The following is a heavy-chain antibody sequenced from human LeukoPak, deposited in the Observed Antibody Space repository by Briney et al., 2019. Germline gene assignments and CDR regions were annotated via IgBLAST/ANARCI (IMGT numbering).Heavy chain of an antibody. CDR1: GYTFTGYY. J-gene: IGHJ4*02. V-gene: IGHV1-2*02. Sequence: ASVKVSCKASGYTFTGYYMHWVRQAPGQGLEWMGWINPNSGGTNYAQKFQGRVTMTRDTSISKAYMELSRLRSDDTAVYYCARVGDFDCGGDCYRDYWGQGTLVTVSS. CDR2: INPNSGGT. D-gene: IGHD2-21*01. CDR3: ARVGDFDCGGDCYRDY.